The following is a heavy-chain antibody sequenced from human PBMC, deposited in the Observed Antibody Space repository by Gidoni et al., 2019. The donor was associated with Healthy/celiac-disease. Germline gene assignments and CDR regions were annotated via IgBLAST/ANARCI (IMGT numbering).Heavy chain of an antibody. CDR3: ARDHTTVDYYYGMDV. CDR1: GGSISSGGYY. Sequence: QVQLQESGPGLVKPSQTLSLTCPVSGGSISSGGYYWCWIRQHPGKGLEWIGYIYYSGSTYYNPSLKSRVTISVDTSKNQFSLKLSSVTAADTAVYYCARDHTTVDYYYGMDVWGQGTTVTVSS. CDR2: IYYSGST. V-gene: IGHV4-31*03. J-gene: IGHJ6*02. D-gene: IGHD4-17*01.